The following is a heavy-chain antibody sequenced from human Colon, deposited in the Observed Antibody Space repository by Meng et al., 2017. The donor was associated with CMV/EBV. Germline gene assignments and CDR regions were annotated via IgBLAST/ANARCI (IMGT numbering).Heavy chain of an antibody. J-gene: IGHJ4*02. Sequence: GGSLRLSCEASGFTFSSYAMIWVRRAPGKGLEWVSSISGSGDRTYYPDSVKGRFTISRDNSNNTLSLRLSGLRAEDTAIYYCTRDYTNAVVPDALGYWGQGTLVTVSS. D-gene: IGHD2-8*01. CDR1: GFTFSSYA. CDR2: ISGSGDRT. V-gene: IGHV3-23*01. CDR3: TRDYTNAVVPDALGY.